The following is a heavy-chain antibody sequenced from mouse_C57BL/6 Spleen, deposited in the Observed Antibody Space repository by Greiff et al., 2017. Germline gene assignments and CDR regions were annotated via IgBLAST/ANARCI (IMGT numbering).Heavy chain of an antibody. CDR2: IYPGDGDT. CDR1: GYAFSSSW. D-gene: IGHD1-1*01. V-gene: IGHV1-82*01. Sequence: VQLQQSGPELVKPGASVKISCKASGYAFSSSWMNWVKQRPGKGLEWIGRIYPGDGDTNYNGKFKGKATLTADKSSSTAYMQLSSLTSEDSAVYFCARGFTTVVATDFDVWGTGTPVTVSS. J-gene: IGHJ1*03. CDR3: ARGFTTVVATDFDV.